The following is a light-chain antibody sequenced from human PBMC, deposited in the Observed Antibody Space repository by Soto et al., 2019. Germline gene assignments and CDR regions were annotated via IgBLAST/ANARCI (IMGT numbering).Light chain of an antibody. CDR1: QSISDF. Sequence: DIQMTQSPYSLSACVGDRVTITCRASQSISDFLNWYQQKPGKAPMLLIYAASSLQSGVPSRFSGSGSGTDFSLTISTLQPEDFATYYCQQSYSTPPTLGQGTKVDI. CDR2: AAS. V-gene: IGKV1-39*01. CDR3: QQSYSTPPT. J-gene: IGKJ1*01.